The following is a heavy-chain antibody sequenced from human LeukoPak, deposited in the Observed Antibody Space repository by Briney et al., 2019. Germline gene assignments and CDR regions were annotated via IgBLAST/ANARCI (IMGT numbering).Heavy chain of an antibody. Sequence: GGSLRLSCAASGFTFSSYAMHWVRQAPGKGLEWVAVISYDGTNKYYADSVKGRFTISRDISKNTLYLQMNSLRAEDTAVYYCAKEKTIAAVGTVGFDPWGQGTLVTVSS. CDR3: AKEKTIAAVGTVGFDP. J-gene: IGHJ5*02. CDR2: ISYDGTNK. CDR1: GFTFSSYA. D-gene: IGHD6-13*01. V-gene: IGHV3-30-3*01.